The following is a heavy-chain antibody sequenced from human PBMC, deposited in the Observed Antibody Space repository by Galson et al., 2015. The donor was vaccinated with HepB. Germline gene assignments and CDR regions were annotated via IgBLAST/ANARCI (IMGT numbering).Heavy chain of an antibody. CDR3: ARGKYYDFWSGYFGGVYEGHYYGMDV. J-gene: IGHJ6*02. V-gene: IGHV3-7*03. D-gene: IGHD3-3*01. Sequence: SLRLSCAASGFTFSSYWMSWVRQAPGKGLEWVANIKQDGSEKYYVDSVKGRFTISRDNAKNSLYLQMNSLRAEDTAVYYCARGKYYDFWSGYFGGVYEGHYYGMDVWGQGTTVTVSS. CDR2: IKQDGSEK. CDR1: GFTFSSYW.